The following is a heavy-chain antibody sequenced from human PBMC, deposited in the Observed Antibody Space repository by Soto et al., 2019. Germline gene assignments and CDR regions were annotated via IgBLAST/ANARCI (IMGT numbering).Heavy chain of an antibody. CDR3: ARDRGSYALDY. CDR2: ISANNGNT. J-gene: IGHJ4*02. D-gene: IGHD1-26*01. V-gene: IGHV1-18*01. CDR1: GYTFTNYG. Sequence: QVQLVQSGAEVKKPGASVKVSCKASGYTFTNYGISWVRQAPGQGLEWMGWISANNGNTNYEQKLQARVTMTTDTSTSTADMELRSLRSDDTAVYYCARDRGSYALDYWGQGTLVTVSS.